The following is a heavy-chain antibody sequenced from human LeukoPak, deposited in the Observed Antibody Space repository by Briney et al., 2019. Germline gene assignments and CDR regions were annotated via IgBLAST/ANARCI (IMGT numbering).Heavy chain of an antibody. CDR3: ARRRAYSGSLFDY. D-gene: IGHD1-26*01. CDR1: GGSISSSSYY. CDR2: IYYSGST. J-gene: IGHJ4*02. V-gene: IGHV4-39*07. Sequence: PSETLSLTCTVSGGSISSSSYYWGWIRQPPGKGLEWIGSIYYSGSTYYNPSLKSRVTISVDTSKNQFSLKLSSVTAADTAVYYCARRRAYSGSLFDYWGQGTLVTVSS.